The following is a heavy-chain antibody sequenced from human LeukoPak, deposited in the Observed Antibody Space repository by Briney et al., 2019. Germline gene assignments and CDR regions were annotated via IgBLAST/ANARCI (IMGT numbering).Heavy chain of an antibody. Sequence: PSETLSLTCTVSGGSISSDNYSWSWIRQPAGKGLEWIGRVYTSGSTNYNPSLKSRVTISVDTSKNQFSLKLSSVTAADTAVYYCARVRYYYDSSGYYSRADAFDIWGQGTMVTVSS. D-gene: IGHD3-22*01. J-gene: IGHJ3*02. V-gene: IGHV4-61*02. CDR2: VYTSGST. CDR1: GGSISSDNYS. CDR3: ARVRYYYDSSGYYSRADAFDI.